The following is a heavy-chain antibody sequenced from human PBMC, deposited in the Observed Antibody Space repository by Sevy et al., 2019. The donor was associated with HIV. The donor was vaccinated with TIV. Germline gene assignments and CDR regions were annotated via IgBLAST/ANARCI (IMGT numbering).Heavy chain of an antibody. Sequence: ASVKVSCKASGYMFRNYGITWVRQAPGQGLEWMGWISSYNGYTKSAQKVQDRVTLTTDTSTSTAYMELRGLTPDDTAIYFCARVGYCSGGSCWMAWFDPWGQGTLVTVSS. V-gene: IGHV1-18*04. CDR2: ISSYNGYT. J-gene: IGHJ5*02. CDR3: ARVGYCSGGSCWMAWFDP. D-gene: IGHD2-15*01. CDR1: GYMFRNYG.